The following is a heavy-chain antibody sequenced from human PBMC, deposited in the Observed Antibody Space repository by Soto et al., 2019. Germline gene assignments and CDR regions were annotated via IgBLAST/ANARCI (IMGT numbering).Heavy chain of an antibody. CDR1: GFTFSSYC. J-gene: IGHJ4*02. D-gene: IGHD6-19*01. CDR3: ARGHIAVAGTFPESLDY. CDR2: IWYDVSNK. Sequence: QVQLVESGGGVVQPGRSLRLSCAASGFTFSSYCMHWVRQAPGKGLEWVAVIWYDVSNKYYADSVKGRFTISRDNSKNPLYLQMNSLRAEDTSVYYCARGHIAVAGTFPESLDYWGQGTLVTVSS. V-gene: IGHV3-33*01.